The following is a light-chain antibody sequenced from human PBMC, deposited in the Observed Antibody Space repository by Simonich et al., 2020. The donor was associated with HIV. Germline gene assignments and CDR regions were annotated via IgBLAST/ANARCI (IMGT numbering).Light chain of an antibody. CDR1: QSVRSN. Sequence: EIVMTQSPATLSVFPGDRATLSCRPSQSVRSNLAWYQQKPGQAPRLLIYGASTRANGIPARFSGSGSGTEFTLTINSMQSEDFAVYYCQHYYNWPPITFGQGTRLDIK. CDR3: QHYYNWPPIT. V-gene: IGKV3-15*01. J-gene: IGKJ5*01. CDR2: GAS.